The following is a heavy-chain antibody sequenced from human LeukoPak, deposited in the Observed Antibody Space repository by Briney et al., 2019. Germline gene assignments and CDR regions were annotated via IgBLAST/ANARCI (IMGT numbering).Heavy chain of an antibody. CDR3: ARLGPASSGWPESFDY. CDR1: GFTFSSYW. CDR2: IKRDGSEK. J-gene: IGHJ4*02. Sequence: GGSLRLSCAASGFTFSSYWMNWVRQAPGKGLEWVANIKRDGSEKYYVDSVKGRFTISRDNAKNSLDLQMNSLRVEDTAVYYCARLGPASSGWPESFDYWGQGTLVTVSS. V-gene: IGHV3-7*03. D-gene: IGHD6-19*01.